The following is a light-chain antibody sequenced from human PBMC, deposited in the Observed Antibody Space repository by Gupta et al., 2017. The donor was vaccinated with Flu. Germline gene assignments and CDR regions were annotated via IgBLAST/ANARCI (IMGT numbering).Light chain of an antibody. J-gene: IGLJ3*02. CDR2: EGT. V-gene: IGLV2-23*01. CDR3: SSFAHTSTWV. Sequence: QSALTQPASVSGSPGQSITLSCAGTISDVGSYNLVSWYQQHPGKAPKLIIYEGTKRPSGVSNRFSGSKSGNTASLTISGLQTEDEADYYCSSFAHTSTWVFGGGTKVTVL. CDR1: ISDVGSYNL.